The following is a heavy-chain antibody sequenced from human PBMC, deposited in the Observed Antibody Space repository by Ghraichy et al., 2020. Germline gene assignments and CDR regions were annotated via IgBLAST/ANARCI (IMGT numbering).Heavy chain of an antibody. CDR2: INPNSGGT. CDR3: ARIIGAAAGTDLSNWFDP. V-gene: IGHV1-2*02. D-gene: IGHD6-13*01. CDR1: GYTFTGYY. J-gene: IGHJ5*02. Sequence: VKVSCKASGYTFTGYYMHWVRQAPGQGLEWMGWINPNSGGTNYAQKFQGRVTMTRDTSISTAYMELSRLRSDDTAVYYCARIIGAAAGTDLSNWFDPWGQGTLVTVSS.